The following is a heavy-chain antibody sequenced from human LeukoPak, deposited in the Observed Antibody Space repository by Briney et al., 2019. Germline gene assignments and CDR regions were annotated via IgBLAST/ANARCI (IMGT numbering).Heavy chain of an antibody. V-gene: IGHV4-38-2*01. CDR2: IYHSGST. J-gene: IGHJ4*02. Sequence: SGTLSLTCAVSGYSISSGYYWGWIRQPPGKGLEWIGSIYHSGSTYYNPSLKSRVTISVDTSKNQFSLKLSSVTAADTAVYYCARVGYGDPIDYWGQGTLVTVPS. CDR3: ARVGYGDPIDY. D-gene: IGHD4-17*01. CDR1: GYSISSGYY.